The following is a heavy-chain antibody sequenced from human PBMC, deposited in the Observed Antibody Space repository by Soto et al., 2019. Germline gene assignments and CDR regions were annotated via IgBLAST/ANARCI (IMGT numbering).Heavy chain of an antibody. J-gene: IGHJ5*02. Sequence: QVQLVQSGAEVKKPGASVKVSCKASGYTFTSYGISWVRQAPGQGLEWMGWISAYNGNTNYAQKLQGRVTMTTDTSTSTAYMELRSLRSDDTAVYYCARDLWPLRYFDWLSLYNWFDPWGQGTLVTVSS. V-gene: IGHV1-18*01. CDR1: GYTFTSYG. D-gene: IGHD3-9*01. CDR2: ISAYNGNT. CDR3: ARDLWPLRYFDWLSLYNWFDP.